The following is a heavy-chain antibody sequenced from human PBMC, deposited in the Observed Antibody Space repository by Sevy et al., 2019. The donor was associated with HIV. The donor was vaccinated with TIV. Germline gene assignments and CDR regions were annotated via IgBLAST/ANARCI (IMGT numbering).Heavy chain of an antibody. Sequence: GGSLRLSCAASGFSFRNYWMHWVRQAPGKGLEWVANIKEDGSEKHYVDSVKGRFTISRDNTKNSLFLQMNSMRAEDTALYYCAGYNNLGYWGQGTLVTVSS. V-gene: IGHV3-7*01. CDR1: GFSFRNYW. D-gene: IGHD1-1*01. CDR2: IKEDGSEK. J-gene: IGHJ4*02. CDR3: AGYNNLGY.